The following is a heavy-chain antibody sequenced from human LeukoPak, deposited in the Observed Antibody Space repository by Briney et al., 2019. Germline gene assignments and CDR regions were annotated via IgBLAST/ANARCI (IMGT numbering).Heavy chain of an antibody. J-gene: IGHJ6*02. CDR1: GYTFTSYY. CDR2: INPSGGST. D-gene: IGHD6-19*01. V-gene: IGHV1-46*01. CDR3: ARDRVSRDSSGWEEYYYYYGMDV. Sequence: ASVKVSCKASGYTFTSYYMHWVRQAPGQGLEWMGIINPSGGSTSYAQKFQGRVTMTRDTSTSTVYMELSSLRSEDTAVYYCARDRVSRDSSGWEEYYYYYGMDVWGQGTTVTVSS.